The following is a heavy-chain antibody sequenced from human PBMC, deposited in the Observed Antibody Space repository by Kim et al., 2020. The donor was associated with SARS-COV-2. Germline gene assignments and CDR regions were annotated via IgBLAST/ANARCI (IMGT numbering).Heavy chain of an antibody. V-gene: IGHV3-23*01. D-gene: IGHD4-17*01. J-gene: IGHJ4*02. CDR3: AKWDPGDYGVSYYFDY. Sequence: SVKGRFTISRDNSKNTLYLQMNSLRAEDTAVYYCAKWDPGDYGVSYYFDYWGQGTLVTVSS.